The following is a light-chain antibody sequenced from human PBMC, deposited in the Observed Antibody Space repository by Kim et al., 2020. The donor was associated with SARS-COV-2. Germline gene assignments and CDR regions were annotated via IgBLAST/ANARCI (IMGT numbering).Light chain of an antibody. V-gene: IGKV1-13*02. Sequence: AIQLTQSPSSLSASVGDRVTIACRASQVISSALAWYQQKPGKAPKLLIYDASSLESGVPSRFSGSGSGTDFTLTISSLQPEDFATYYCQQFSTYPEITLGGGNKLEI. CDR1: QVISSA. CDR2: DAS. J-gene: IGKJ4*01. CDR3: QQFSTYPEIT.